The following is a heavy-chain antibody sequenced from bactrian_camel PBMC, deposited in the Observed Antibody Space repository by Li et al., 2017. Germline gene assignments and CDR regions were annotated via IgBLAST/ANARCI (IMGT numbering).Heavy chain of an antibody. J-gene: IGHJ4*01. D-gene: IGHD5*01. CDR2: INTGDGSDT. Sequence: DVQLVESGGGLVQPGGSLMLSCAASGFTFSAYAMTWVRQAPGKGLEWVSVINTGDGSDTYYSDSAKGRFTCSRDNAKNTMYLQMNSLNAEDTARYYCTTDPWVGFEYWGQGTQVTVS. CDR1: GFTFSAYA. V-gene: IGHV3S35*01. CDR3: TTDPWVGFEY.